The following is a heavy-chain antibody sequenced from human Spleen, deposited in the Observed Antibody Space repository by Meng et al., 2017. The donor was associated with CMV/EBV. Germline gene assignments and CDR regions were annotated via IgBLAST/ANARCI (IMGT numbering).Heavy chain of an antibody. D-gene: IGHD2-21*01. CDR2: INSSGGST. CDR3: ARGLKAIGILGNWFDP. Sequence: ASVKVSCKASGYTFNTYYMHWVRQAPGQGLEWMGIINSSGGSTTYIQKFQGRVTMTRDTSTSTVYMELRSLRSEDTAVYYCARGLKAIGILGNWFDPWGQGSLVTVSS. CDR1: GYTFNTYY. V-gene: IGHV1-46*02. J-gene: IGHJ5*02.